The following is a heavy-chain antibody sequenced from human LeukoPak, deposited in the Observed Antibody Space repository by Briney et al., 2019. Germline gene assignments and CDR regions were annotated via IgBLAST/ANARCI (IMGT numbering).Heavy chain of an antibody. CDR2: INAGNGDT. CDR1: GYTFTGYY. J-gene: IGHJ4*02. CDR3: ARGPSHRLYYYDTSGYSHYGGFDY. Sequence: GASVKVSCKASGYTFTGYYMHWVRQAPGQGLEWMGWINAGNGDTKYSQEFQGRVTITRDTSASTAYMELSRLRSEDMAVYYRARGPSHRLYYYDTSGYSHYGGFDYWGQGTLVTVSS. D-gene: IGHD3-22*01. V-gene: IGHV1-3*03.